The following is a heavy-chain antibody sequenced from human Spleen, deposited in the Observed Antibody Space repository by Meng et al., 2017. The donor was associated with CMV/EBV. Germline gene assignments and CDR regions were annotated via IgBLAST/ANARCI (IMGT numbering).Heavy chain of an antibody. D-gene: IGHD3-3*01. V-gene: IGHV3-48*03. CDR3: AKALYDFWSGYYHPDALDV. J-gene: IGHJ3*01. Sequence: GESLKISCAASGFTFSSYEMNWVRQAPGKGLEWVSYISSSGSTIYYADSVKGRFTISRDNAKNSLYLQMNSLRAEDTAVYYCAKALYDFWSGYYHPDALDVWGQGTTVTVSS. CDR1: GFTFSSYE. CDR2: ISSSGSTI.